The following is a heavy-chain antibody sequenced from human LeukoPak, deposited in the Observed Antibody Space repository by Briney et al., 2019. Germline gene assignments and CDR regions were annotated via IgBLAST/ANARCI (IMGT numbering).Heavy chain of an antibody. D-gene: IGHD3-3*01. Sequence: GASVKVSCKASGYTFTGYYMHWVRQAPGQGLEWMGWINPNSGGTNYAQKLQGRVTMTTDTSTSTAYMELRSLRSDDTAVYYCARDHDLRYYYYYMDVWGKGTTVTVSS. V-gene: IGHV1-2*02. CDR2: INPNSGGT. CDR1: GYTFTGYY. CDR3: ARDHDLRYYYYYMDV. J-gene: IGHJ6*03.